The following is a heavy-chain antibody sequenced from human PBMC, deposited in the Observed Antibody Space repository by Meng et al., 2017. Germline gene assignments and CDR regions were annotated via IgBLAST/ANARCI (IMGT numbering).Heavy chain of an antibody. J-gene: IGHJ4*02. CDR2: ISYDGSNK. V-gene: IGHV3-30*07. CDR1: GFTFSSFA. Sequence: QVQLVGSGGGVVQPGRSLVRSCAASGFTFSSFAMHWVRQAHGKGLELVAVISYDGSNKYYADSVKGRFTLSRDNAKNTLYLQMNSLRGEDTAVYYCGTGGDYYSFHYWGQGTLVTSPQ. D-gene: IGHD1-26*01. CDR3: GTGGDYYSFHY.